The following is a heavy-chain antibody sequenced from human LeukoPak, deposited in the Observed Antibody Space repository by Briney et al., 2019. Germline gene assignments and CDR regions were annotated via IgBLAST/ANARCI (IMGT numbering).Heavy chain of an antibody. Sequence: GGSLRLSCAASGFTFSDYYMSWIRQAPGKGLEWVSYISSSGSTIYYADSVKGRFTISRDNAKNSLYLQMNSLRAEDTALYYCARHDGPFDYYYYIDVWGKGTTVTVSS. J-gene: IGHJ6*03. CDR1: GFTFSDYY. CDR3: ARHDGPFDYYYYIDV. D-gene: IGHD3-3*01. V-gene: IGHV3-11*04. CDR2: ISSSGSTI.